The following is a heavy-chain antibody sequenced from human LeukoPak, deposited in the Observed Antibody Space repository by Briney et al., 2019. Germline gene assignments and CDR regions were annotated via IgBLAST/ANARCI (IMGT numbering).Heavy chain of an antibody. Sequence: SETLSLTCAVSGGSISSGGYSWSWIRQPPGKGLEWIGYIYHSGSTYYNPSLKSRVTISVDTSKNQFSLKLSSVTAADTAVHYCARGRGVPASYYYYGMDVWGQGTTVTVSS. J-gene: IGHJ6*02. D-gene: IGHD2-2*01. CDR3: ARGRGVPASYYYYGMDV. CDR1: GGSISSGGYS. CDR2: IYHSGST. V-gene: IGHV4-30-2*01.